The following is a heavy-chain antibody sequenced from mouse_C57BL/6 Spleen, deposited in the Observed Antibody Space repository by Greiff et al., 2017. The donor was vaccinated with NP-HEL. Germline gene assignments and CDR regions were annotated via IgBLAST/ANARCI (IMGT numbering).Heavy chain of an antibody. CDR2: IDPEDGET. CDR1: GFNIKDYY. V-gene: IGHV14-2*01. CDR3: ARGVYYGSSWYFDV. J-gene: IGHJ1*03. D-gene: IGHD1-1*01. Sequence: EVKLQESGAELVKPGASVKLSCTASGFNIKDYYMHWVKQRTEQGLEWIGRIDPEDGETKYASKFQGKATITADTSSNTAYLQLSSLTSEDTAVYYCARGVYYGSSWYFDVWGTGTTVTVSS.